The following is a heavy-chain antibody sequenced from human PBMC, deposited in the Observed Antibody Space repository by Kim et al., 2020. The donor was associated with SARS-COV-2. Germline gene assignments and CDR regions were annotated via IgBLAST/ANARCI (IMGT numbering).Heavy chain of an antibody. D-gene: IGHD3-22*01. CDR3: ARDTGALDTSDYYYLFDY. CDR2: MSYDGRNK. V-gene: IGHV3-30*04. Sequence: GGSLRLSCAASGFTFNTYPMHWVRQAPGKGLEWVTVMSYDGRNKYYADSVKGRFTISRDNSKNTLYLQMNSLRADDTALYYCARDTGALDTSDYYYLFDYWGQGTLVTVSS. J-gene: IGHJ4*02. CDR1: GFTFNTYP.